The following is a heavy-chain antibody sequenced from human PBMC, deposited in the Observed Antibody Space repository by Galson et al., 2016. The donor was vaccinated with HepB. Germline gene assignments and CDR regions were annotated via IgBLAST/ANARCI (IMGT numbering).Heavy chain of an antibody. V-gene: IGHV3-23*01. J-gene: IGHJ2*01. CDR2: ISGSGSSL. CDR1: GFNLGHYA. CDR3: ARDSGSFPWYFDL. D-gene: IGHD1-26*01. Sequence: LRLSCAASGFNLGHYAMTWVRQAPGKGLQWVSLISGSGSSLYYANSVKGRFTVSRDNSKNTLFLQMDSLRAEDTALYFCARDSGSFPWYFDLWGRGTLVAVSS.